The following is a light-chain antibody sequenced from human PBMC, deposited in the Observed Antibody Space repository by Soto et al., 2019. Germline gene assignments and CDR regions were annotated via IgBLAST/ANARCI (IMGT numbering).Light chain of an antibody. CDR2: GAS. J-gene: IGKJ5*01. CDR3: QQYGSSPLIS. V-gene: IGKV3-20*01. Sequence: VLTQSPGTLSWSPGERATLSCRASQTVSITYLTWYQQKPGQAPRLXXFGASKRANGIPDRFSGSGSGRDLTLTISGLEPEDFAVYYCQQYGSSPLISFGQGTRLEIK. CDR1: QTVSITY.